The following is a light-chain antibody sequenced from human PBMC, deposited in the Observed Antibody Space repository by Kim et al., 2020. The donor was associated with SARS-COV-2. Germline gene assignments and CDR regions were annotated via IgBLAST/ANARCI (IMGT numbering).Light chain of an antibody. CDR3: AAWDDSLNGPV. J-gene: IGLJ3*02. CDR2: SNN. CDR1: SANSGSNN. Sequence: GPRVTISCSGSSANSGSNNVKWYQQHPGTATKLLIYSNNQRPSGVTDRCSGSKSGTSASLAISGLQSEDDADYYCAAWDDSLNGPVFGGGTQLTVL. V-gene: IGLV1-44*01.